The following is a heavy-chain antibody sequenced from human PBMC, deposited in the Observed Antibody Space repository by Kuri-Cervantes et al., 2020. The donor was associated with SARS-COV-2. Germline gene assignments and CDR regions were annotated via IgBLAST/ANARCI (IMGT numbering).Heavy chain of an antibody. CDR2: IYTSGST. Sequence: LRLSCTVSGGSISSGDYYWSWIRQPAGKGLEWIGRIYTSGSTNYNPSLKSRVTMSVDTSKNQFSLKLSSVTAADTAVYYCARATGRYDSSGYYPTNYYYMDVWSKGTTVTVSS. V-gene: IGHV4-61*02. CDR3: ARATGRYDSSGYYPTNYYYMDV. D-gene: IGHD3-22*01. CDR1: GGSISSGDYY. J-gene: IGHJ6*03.